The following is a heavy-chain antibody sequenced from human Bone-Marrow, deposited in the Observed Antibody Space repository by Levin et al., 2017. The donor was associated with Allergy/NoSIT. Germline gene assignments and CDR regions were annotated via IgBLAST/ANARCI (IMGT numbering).Heavy chain of an antibody. CDR3: AKDNGVYSSEW. CDR1: GYIFTNYF. V-gene: IGHV1-46*01. J-gene: IGHJ4*02. Sequence: PVASVKVSCKASGYIFTNYFMYWVRQAPGQGLEWMGQVNCNGGNPTYAQKFQGRIAITRDTSTSTVYLSLSSLKSEDTATYYCAKDNGVYSSEWWGQGTLVTVSS. D-gene: IGHD6-19*01. CDR2: VNCNGGNP.